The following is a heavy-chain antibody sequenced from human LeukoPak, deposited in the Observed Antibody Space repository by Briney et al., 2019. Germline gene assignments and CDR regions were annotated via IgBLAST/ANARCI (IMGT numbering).Heavy chain of an antibody. CDR2: ISSSGSTI. CDR3: ARDGPYDYVWGSYRYYYYGMDV. Sequence: GGSLSLSCAASGFTFSDYYMSWIRQAPGKGLEWVSYISSSGSTIYYADSVKGRFTISRDNAKNSLYLQMNSLRAEDTAVYYCARDGPYDYVWGSYRYYYYGMDVWGQGTTVTVSS. V-gene: IGHV3-11*01. CDR1: GFTFSDYY. D-gene: IGHD3-16*02. J-gene: IGHJ6*02.